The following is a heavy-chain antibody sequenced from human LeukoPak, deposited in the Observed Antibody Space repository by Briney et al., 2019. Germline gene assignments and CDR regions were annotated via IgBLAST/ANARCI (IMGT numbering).Heavy chain of an antibody. CDR2: IYYSGST. V-gene: IGHV4-30-4*08. J-gene: IGHJ3*02. Sequence: SETLSLTCTVSGGSISSGDYYWRWIRQPPGKGLEWIVYIYYSGSTYYNPYIKSRVTISVDTSKNQFSLKLSSVTAADTAVYYCARVTLFGVVIIGAFDIWGQGTMVTVSS. CDR3: ARVTLFGVVIIGAFDI. D-gene: IGHD3-3*01. CDR1: GGSISSGDYY.